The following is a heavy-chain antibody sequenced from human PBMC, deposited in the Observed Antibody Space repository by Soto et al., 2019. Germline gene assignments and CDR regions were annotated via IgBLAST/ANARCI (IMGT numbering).Heavy chain of an antibody. D-gene: IGHD2-2*02. Sequence: GESLKISCKGSGYSFTSYWIGWVRQMPGKGLEWMGIIYPGDSDTRYSPSFQGQVTISADKSISTAYLQWSSLKASDTAMYYCAIRDHCTSTSCYTYWYFDVWGRGTLVTVSS. CDR2: IYPGDSDT. CDR1: GYSFTSYW. V-gene: IGHV5-51*01. CDR3: AIRDHCTSTSCYTYWYFDV. J-gene: IGHJ2*01.